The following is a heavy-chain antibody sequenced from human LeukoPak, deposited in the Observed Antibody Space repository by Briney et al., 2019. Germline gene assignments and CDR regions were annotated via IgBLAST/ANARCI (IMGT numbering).Heavy chain of an antibody. Sequence: PSETLSLTCTVSGGSISSGSYYRSWIRQPAGKGLEWIGRIYTSGSTNYNPSLKSRVTISVDTSKNQFSLKLSSVTAADTAVYYCAREWVFSSGSCLSVSLDYWGQGTLVTVSS. CDR1: GGSISSGSYY. D-gene: IGHD1-26*01. J-gene: IGHJ4*02. CDR3: AREWVFSSGSCLSVSLDY. CDR2: IYTSGST. V-gene: IGHV4-61*02.